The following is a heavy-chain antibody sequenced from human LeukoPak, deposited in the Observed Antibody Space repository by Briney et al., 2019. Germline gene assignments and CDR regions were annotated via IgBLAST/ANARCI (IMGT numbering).Heavy chain of an antibody. CDR3: AKATQQLVRKLYFDY. CDR2: ISGSGGST. D-gene: IGHD6-13*01. CDR1: GFTFSSYA. Sequence: GGSLRLSCAASGFTFSSYAMSGVRQAPGKGLEWVSAISGSGGSTYYADSVKGRFTISRDNSKNTLYLQMNSLRAEDTAVYYCAKATQQLVRKLYFDYWGQGTLVTVSS. J-gene: IGHJ4*02. V-gene: IGHV3-23*01.